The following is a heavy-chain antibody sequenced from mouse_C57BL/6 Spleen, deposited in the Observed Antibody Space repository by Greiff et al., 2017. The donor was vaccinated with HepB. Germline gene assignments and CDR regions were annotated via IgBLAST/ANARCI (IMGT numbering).Heavy chain of an antibody. J-gene: IGHJ2*01. Sequence: EVQLVESGGGLVKPGGSLKLSCAASGFTFSSYAMSWVRQTPEKRLEWVATISDGGSYTYYPDNVKGRFTISRDNAKNNLYLQMSHLKSEDTAMYYCARDRNFYYFDYWGQGTTLTVSS. CDR2: ISDGGSYT. CDR3: ARDRNFYYFDY. V-gene: IGHV5-4*01. CDR1: GFTFSSYA.